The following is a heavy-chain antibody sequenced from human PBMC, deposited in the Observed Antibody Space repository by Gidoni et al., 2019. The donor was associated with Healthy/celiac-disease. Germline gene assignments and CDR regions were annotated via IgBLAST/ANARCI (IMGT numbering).Heavy chain of an antibody. CDR3: AKDMGIVVVHDAFDI. Sequence: QVQLVESGGGVVQPGRSLRLSCAASGFTFSSYGMHWVRQAPGKGLEWVAVISYDGSNKYYADSVKGRFTISRDNSKNTLYLQMNSLRAEDTAVYYCAKDMGIVVVHDAFDIWGQGTMVTVSS. J-gene: IGHJ3*02. CDR1: GFTFSSYG. D-gene: IGHD2-15*01. CDR2: ISYDGSNK. V-gene: IGHV3-30*18.